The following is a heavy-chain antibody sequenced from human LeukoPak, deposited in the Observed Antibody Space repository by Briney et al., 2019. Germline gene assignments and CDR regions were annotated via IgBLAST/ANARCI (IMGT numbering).Heavy chain of an antibody. CDR3: AKDITMVRGVTPDAFDI. V-gene: IGHV3-23*01. CDR2: ISGSGGST. CDR1: GFTFSSYA. D-gene: IGHD3-10*01. J-gene: IGHJ3*02. Sequence: GGSLRLSCATSGFTFSSYAMSWVRQAPGKGLEWVSAISGSGGSTYYADSVKGRFTISRDNSKNTLYLRMNSLRAEDTAVYYCAKDITMVRGVTPDAFDIWGQGTMVTVSS.